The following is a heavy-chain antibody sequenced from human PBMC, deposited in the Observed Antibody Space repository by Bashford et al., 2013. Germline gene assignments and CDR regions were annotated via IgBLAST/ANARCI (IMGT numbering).Heavy chain of an antibody. J-gene: IGHJ2*01. Sequence: SSETLSLTCAVYGGSFSGYYWSWIRQPPGKGLEWIGEINHSGSTNYNPSLKSRVTISVDTSKNQFSLKLSSVTAADTAVYYCARGLRSSSGRYFDLWGRGTLVTVSS. D-gene: IGHD6-6*01. CDR3: ARGLRSSSGRYFDL. V-gene: IGHV4-34*01. CDR2: INHSGST. CDR1: GGSFSGYY.